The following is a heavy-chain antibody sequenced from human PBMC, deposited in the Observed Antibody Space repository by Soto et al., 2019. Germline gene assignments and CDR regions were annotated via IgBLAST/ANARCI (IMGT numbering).Heavy chain of an antibody. J-gene: IGHJ4*02. Sequence: GGSLRLSCAASGFIFSGSSMHWVRQASGKGLEWIGRIRSKPNSYATAYSASLKGRFIISRDDSKNTVYLQLNSLETEDTAVYYCSRTLFGVLSTYYFDFRGQGALVTVSS. CDR3: SRTLFGVLSTYYFDF. V-gene: IGHV3-73*01. CDR2: IRSKPNSYAT. CDR1: GFIFSGSS. D-gene: IGHD3-3*01.